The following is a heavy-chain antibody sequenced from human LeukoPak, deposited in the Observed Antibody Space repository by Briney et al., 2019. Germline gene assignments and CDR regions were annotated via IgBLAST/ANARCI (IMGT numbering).Heavy chain of an antibody. D-gene: IGHD3-3*01. CDR2: ISSSSSYI. Sequence: GGSLRLSCAASGFTFSSYSMNWVRQAPGKGLEWVSSISSSSSYIYYADSVKGRFTISRDNAENSLYLQMNSLRAEDTAVYYCAREVTIFGVVAHAFDIWGQGTMVTVSS. V-gene: IGHV3-21*01. CDR1: GFTFSSYS. CDR3: AREVTIFGVVAHAFDI. J-gene: IGHJ3*02.